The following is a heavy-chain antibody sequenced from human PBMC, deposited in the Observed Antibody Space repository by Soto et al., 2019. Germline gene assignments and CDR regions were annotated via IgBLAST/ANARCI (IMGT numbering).Heavy chain of an antibody. CDR3: AREDDGGDSLDV. D-gene: IGHD2-21*02. CDR2: IHHSGSI. CDR1: GDSISSDYYH. V-gene: IGHV4-30-4*08. J-gene: IGHJ6*02. Sequence: QVQLQQSGPGLVKPSQTLSLTCTVSGDSISSDYYHWTWIRQSPGKGLEWIGYIHHSGSILYNTSLKSRVTISVDTSKNQYSLHLNSVTAADTAVYFCAREDDGGDSLDVWGQGTTVTVSS.